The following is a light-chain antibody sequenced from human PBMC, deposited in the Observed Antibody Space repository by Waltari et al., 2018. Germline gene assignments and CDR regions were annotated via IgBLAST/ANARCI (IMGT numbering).Light chain of an antibody. CDR1: NSNIGAGYD. Sequence: QSVLTQPPSVSGAPGQRVTISCTGSNSNIGAGYDGHWYQQFPGTAPKLLIFGNNNRPSGVPDRFSVSKSGTSASLAITGLQAEYEADYYCQSYDISLSAWVFGGGTKLAVL. J-gene: IGLJ3*02. V-gene: IGLV1-40*01. CDR2: GNN. CDR3: QSYDISLSAWV.